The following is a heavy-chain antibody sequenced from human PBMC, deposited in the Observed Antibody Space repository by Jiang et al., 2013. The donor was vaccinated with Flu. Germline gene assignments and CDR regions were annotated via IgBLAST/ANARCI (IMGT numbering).Heavy chain of an antibody. J-gene: IGHJ6*04. CDR2: TYYRSKWYN. V-gene: IGHV6-1*01. CDR1: GDSVSSNSAA. Sequence: QTLSLTCAISGDSVSSNSAAWNWIRQSPSRGLEWLGRTYYRSKWYNDYAVSVKSRITINPDTSKNQFSLQLNSVTPEDTAVYYCAREVYSSGWDYYYYYGMDVWGKGTMVTVSS. D-gene: IGHD6-19*01. CDR3: AREVYSSGWDYYYYYGMDV.